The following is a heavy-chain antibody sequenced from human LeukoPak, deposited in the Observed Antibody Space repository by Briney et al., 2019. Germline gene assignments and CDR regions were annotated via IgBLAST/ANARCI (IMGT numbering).Heavy chain of an antibody. CDR3: ARGRLWFGNAFDI. D-gene: IGHD3-10*01. J-gene: IGHJ3*02. CDR2: ISSSSSYI. CDR1: GFTFSSYE. Sequence: GGSLRLSCAASGFTFSSYEMNWVRQAPGKGLGWVSSISSSSSYIYYADSVKGRFTISRDNAKNSLYLQMNSLRAEDTAVYYCARGRLWFGNAFDIWGQGTMVTVSS. V-gene: IGHV3-21*01.